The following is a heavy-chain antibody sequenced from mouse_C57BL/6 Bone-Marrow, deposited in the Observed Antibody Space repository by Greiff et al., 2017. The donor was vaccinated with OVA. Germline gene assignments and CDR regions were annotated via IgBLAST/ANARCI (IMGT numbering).Heavy chain of an antibody. CDR1: GYTFTSYG. J-gene: IGHJ2*01. CDR3: ARETGIYYDYDGDY. V-gene: IGHV1-81*01. CDR2: IYPRSGNT. Sequence: VQLQQSGAELARPGASVKLSCKASGYTFTSYGISWVKQRTGQGLEWIGEIYPRSGNTYYNEKFKGKATLTADKSSSTAYMELRSLTSEDSAVYFYARETGIYYDYDGDYWGQGTTLTVSS. D-gene: IGHD2-4*01.